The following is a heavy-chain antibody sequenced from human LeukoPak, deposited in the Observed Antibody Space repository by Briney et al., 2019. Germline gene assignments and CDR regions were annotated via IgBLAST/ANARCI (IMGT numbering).Heavy chain of an antibody. D-gene: IGHD3-3*01. CDR1: GGSFSGYY. Sequence: SETLSLTCAVYGGSFSGYYWSWIPQPPGKGLKGIGEINHSGSTNYNPSLKSRGTTSLHTSTNQFSLKLRSVRAAATAVYYCAREPSYYHFWSGYVPYYMDVWGKGTTVTVSS. V-gene: IGHV4-34*01. CDR3: AREPSYYHFWSGYVPYYMDV. CDR2: INHSGST. J-gene: IGHJ6*03.